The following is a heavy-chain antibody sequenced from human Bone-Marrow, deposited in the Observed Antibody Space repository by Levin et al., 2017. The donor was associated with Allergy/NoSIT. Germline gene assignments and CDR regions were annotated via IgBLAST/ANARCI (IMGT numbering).Heavy chain of an antibody. D-gene: IGHD3-9*01. V-gene: IGHV4-61*01. CDR2: ISSRGST. CDR1: GASVSSDTYY. Sequence: PGGSLRLSCTVSGASVSSDTYYWSWIRQPPGKGLEWIGYISSRGSTYYSPSLRTRVTISVHTSMNQFSLNLSSVTAADTAVYYCARDDYSDFTGWVWGQGSLVTVSS. CDR3: ARDDYSDFTGWV. J-gene: IGHJ4*02.